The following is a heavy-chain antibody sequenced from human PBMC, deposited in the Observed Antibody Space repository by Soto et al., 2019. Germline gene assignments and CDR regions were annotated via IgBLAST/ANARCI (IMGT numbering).Heavy chain of an antibody. V-gene: IGHV4-39*03. Sequence: NPSERMYLTCTVCGGSISSRGYYWGWIRQTPGKGLECTGNIYYSGRTFYNPSFKSRVTMSVGTPKNQFFLKLSSVTPADTPCFDCSTQESSPAAYSYGMGIWGEGHTGTGSS. CDR1: GGSISSRGYY. J-gene: IGHJ6*04. CDR3: STQESSPAAYSYGMGI. CDR2: IYYSGRT. D-gene: IGHD3-10*02.